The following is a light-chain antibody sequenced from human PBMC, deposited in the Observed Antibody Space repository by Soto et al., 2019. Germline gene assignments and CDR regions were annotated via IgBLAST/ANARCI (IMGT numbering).Light chain of an antibody. CDR3: LHYSTYPLS. CDR2: KAS. Sequence: DIQMTQSPSSLSASVGDRVTITCRASYKIDYWLAWFQQKPGKAPKLLIYKASTVESGVPSRFSGSGSGTEFTLTISSLQTDDFASYYCLHYSTYPLSFGGGTRVDI. V-gene: IGKV1-5*03. CDR1: YKIDYW. J-gene: IGKJ4*01.